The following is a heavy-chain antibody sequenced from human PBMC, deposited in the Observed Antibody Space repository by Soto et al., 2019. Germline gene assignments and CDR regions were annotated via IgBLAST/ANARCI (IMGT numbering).Heavy chain of an antibody. D-gene: IGHD2-2*01. CDR3: ARGVYCSSTTCYWGMDV. V-gene: IGHV4-39*07. J-gene: IGHJ6*02. Sequence: SETLSLTCTVSGGSISSSSYYWSWIRQPPGKGLEWIGEINHSGSTNYNPSLKSRVTISVDTSKNQFSLKLSSVTAADTAVYYCARGVYCSSTTCYWGMDVWGQGTTVTVS. CDR1: GGSISSSSYY. CDR2: INHSGST.